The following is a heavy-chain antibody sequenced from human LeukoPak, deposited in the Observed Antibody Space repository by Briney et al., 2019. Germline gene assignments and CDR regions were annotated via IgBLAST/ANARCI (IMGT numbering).Heavy chain of an antibody. CDR2: INHSGST. Sequence: PSETMSLTCAVYDGSFSGYYWSWIRQPPGKGLERIGEINHSGSTNYNPSLKSRVTISVDTSKNQFSLKLSSVTAADTAVYYCARGFIVGATSYYYYYMDVWGKGTTVTVSS. CDR3: ARGFIVGATSYYYYYMDV. J-gene: IGHJ6*03. D-gene: IGHD1-26*01. V-gene: IGHV4-34*01. CDR1: DGSFSGYY.